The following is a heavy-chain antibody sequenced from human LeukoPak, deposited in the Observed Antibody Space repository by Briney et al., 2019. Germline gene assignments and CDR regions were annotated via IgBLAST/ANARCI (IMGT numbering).Heavy chain of an antibody. Sequence: PSETLSLTCTVSDGSISSTSYFWGWIRPPPGQGLEWIGSISYGGSTYYNPSLRSRVSISVDTSKNQFSLNLRSVTAADTAVYYCARPGSTTGWYYFDFWGQGTLVTVSS. CDR1: DGSISSTSYF. CDR3: ARPGSTTGWYYFDF. J-gene: IGHJ4*02. V-gene: IGHV4-39*01. D-gene: IGHD6-19*01. CDR2: ISYGGST.